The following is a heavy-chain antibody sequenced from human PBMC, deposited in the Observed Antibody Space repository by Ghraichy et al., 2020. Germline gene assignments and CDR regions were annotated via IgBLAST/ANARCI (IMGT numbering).Heavy chain of an antibody. CDR1: GFTFSSYA. Sequence: GGSLRLSCSASGFTFSSYAMHWVRQAPGKGLEYVSAISSNGGSTYYADSVKGRFTISRDNSKNTLYLQMSSLRAEDTAVYYCVKDLEAYGDYVGAFDIWGQGTMVTVSS. V-gene: IGHV3-64D*06. CDR3: VKDLEAYGDYVGAFDI. CDR2: ISSNGGST. D-gene: IGHD4-17*01. J-gene: IGHJ3*02.